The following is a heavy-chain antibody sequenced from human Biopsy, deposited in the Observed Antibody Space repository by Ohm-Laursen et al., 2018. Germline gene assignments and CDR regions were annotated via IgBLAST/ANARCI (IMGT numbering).Heavy chain of an antibody. V-gene: IGHV4-39*01. Sequence: GTLSLTCIVSGGSIGSSSTYYWAWLRQPPGKGLEWIGSIYNTETTFYNPSLKSRVTISIDTSTNQFSLKVSSVTAADTALYFCARHPTGFWFDPWGHGTLVTVSS. CDR1: GGSIGSSSTYY. CDR3: ARHPTGFWFDP. CDR2: IYNTETT. J-gene: IGHJ5*02.